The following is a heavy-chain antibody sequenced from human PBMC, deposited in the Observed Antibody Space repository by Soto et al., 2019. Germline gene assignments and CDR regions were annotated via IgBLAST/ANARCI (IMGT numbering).Heavy chain of an antibody. Sequence: EVQLVESGGGLVQPGGSLKLSCAASGFTFSGSAMHWVRQASGKGLEWVGRIRSKANSYATAYAASVKGRFTISRDDSKNTAYLQMNSLKIEDTAVYYCTIHSSDLDYWGQGTLVTVSS. D-gene: IGHD6-19*01. V-gene: IGHV3-73*02. CDR3: TIHSSDLDY. CDR2: IRSKANSYAT. CDR1: GFTFSGSA. J-gene: IGHJ4*02.